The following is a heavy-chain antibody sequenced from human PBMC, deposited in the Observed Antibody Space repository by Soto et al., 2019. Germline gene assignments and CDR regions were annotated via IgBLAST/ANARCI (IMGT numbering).Heavy chain of an antibody. V-gene: IGHV1-69*13. J-gene: IGHJ6*02. CDR3: ARNDYVWGSYRPLNGMDV. CDR2: IIPIFGTA. D-gene: IGHD3-16*02. CDR1: GGTFGSYA. Sequence: GASVKVSCKASGGTFGSYAISWVRQAPGQGLEWMGGIIPIFGTANYAQKFQGRVTITADESTSTAYMELSSLRSEDTAVYYCARNDYVWGSYRPLNGMDVWGQGTTVTVSS.